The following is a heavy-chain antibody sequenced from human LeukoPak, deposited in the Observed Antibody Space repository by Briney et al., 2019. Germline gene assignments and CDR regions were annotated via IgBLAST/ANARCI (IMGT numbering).Heavy chain of an antibody. CDR2: IIPILGIA. Sequence: PVKVSCKASGGTFSSYAISWVRQAPGQGLEWMGRIIPILGIANYAQKFQGRVTITADKSTSTAYMELSSLRSEDTAVYYCARGIAAAGAFDYWGQGTLVTVSS. D-gene: IGHD6-13*01. J-gene: IGHJ4*02. CDR3: ARGIAAAGAFDY. CDR1: GGTFSSYA. V-gene: IGHV1-69*04.